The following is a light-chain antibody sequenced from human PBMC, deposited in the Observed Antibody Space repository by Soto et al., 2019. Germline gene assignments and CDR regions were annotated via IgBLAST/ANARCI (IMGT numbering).Light chain of an antibody. CDR1: QNVANY. V-gene: IGKV3-11*01. J-gene: IGKJ1*01. CDR3: QQYNGWPWT. Sequence: EIVLTQSPATLSLSPGERATLSCRASQNVANYLDWYQQKPGQAPRLLIYESSNRATGIAARFSGSGSGTEFTLTITGLQSEDFAVYYCQQYNGWPWTFGLGTKVDI. CDR2: ESS.